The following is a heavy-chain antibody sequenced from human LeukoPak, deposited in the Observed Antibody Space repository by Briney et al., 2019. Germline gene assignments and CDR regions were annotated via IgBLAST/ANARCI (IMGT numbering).Heavy chain of an antibody. J-gene: IGHJ6*03. CDR1: GYTFTGYG. Sequence: ASVTVSCKASGYTFTGYGISWVRQAPGQGLEWMGWISTYNGNTNYAQKLQGRVTMTTDTSTSIAYMELRSLRSDDTAVYYCAREGSPFYYYYMDVWGKGTTVTVSS. CDR2: ISTYNGNT. V-gene: IGHV1-18*01. D-gene: IGHD2-15*01. CDR3: AREGSPFYYYYMDV.